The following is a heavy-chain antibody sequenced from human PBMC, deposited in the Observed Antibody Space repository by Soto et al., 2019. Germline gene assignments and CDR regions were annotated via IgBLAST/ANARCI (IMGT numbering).Heavy chain of an antibody. CDR1: GFTVSNYY. Sequence: GRSQRLPCAASGFTVSNYYMNWVRQAPGRGLEWVSVIYNGGSTYHADSVKGRFTISRDNSKNTVYLQMNSLRAEDTAVYYCARDLSSAHAFDIWGQGTMVTVSS. D-gene: IGHD3-22*01. V-gene: IGHV3-66*01. J-gene: IGHJ3*02. CDR2: IYNGGST. CDR3: ARDLSSAHAFDI.